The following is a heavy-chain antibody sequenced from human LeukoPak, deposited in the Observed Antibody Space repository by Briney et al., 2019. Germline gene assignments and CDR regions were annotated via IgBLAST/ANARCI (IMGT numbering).Heavy chain of an antibody. CDR3: VRDGERSFDI. CDR2: ISSDGSYT. J-gene: IGHJ3*02. V-gene: IGHV3-74*01. D-gene: IGHD2-21*01. CDR1: GFTLSTYW. Sequence: GGSLRLSCAASGFTLSTYWMHWVRQAPGKGLAWVSYISSDGSYTSYADSVKGRITISRDSAKNTLYLQMNSLRAEDTAVYYCVRDGERSFDIWGQGTMVTVSS.